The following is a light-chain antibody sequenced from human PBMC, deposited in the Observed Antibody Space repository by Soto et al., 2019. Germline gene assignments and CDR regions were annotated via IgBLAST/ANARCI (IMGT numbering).Light chain of an antibody. V-gene: IGKV3-20*01. Sequence: EIVLTQSPGTLSLSPGQRATLSCRASQSVSSSSLAWYQQRPGQAPRLLIYGASRRATGIPDRFSGSGSGTDFTLTISRLEPEDFAVYYCQHYGASPKYTFDQGTKVEIK. CDR3: QHYGASPKYT. CDR2: GAS. CDR1: QSVSSSS. J-gene: IGKJ2*01.